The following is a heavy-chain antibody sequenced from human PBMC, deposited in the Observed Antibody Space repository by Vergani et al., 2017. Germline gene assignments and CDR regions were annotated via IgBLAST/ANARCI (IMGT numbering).Heavy chain of an antibody. CDR3: TGGHEYGGELQSFWFDY. D-gene: IGHD4-23*01. CDR2: IRSTAYGGTT. J-gene: IGHJ4*02. V-gene: IGHV3-49*01. Sequence: EVQLVESGGGLVQPGRSLRLSCTASGFTFGDYAMSWFRQAPGKGLEWVGFIRSTAYGGTTEYTASVRGRFTISRDDSNSIADLQMNSMKTEDTAVYYCTGGHEYGGELQSFWFDYWGQGTLVTASS. CDR1: GFTFGDYA.